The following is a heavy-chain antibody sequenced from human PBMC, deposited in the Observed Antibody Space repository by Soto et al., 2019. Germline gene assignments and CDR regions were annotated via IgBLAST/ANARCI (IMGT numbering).Heavy chain of an antibody. V-gene: IGHV3-30*18. Sequence: QVQLVESGGGVVQPGRSLRLSCAASGFTFSSYGMHWVRQAPGKGLEWVAVISYDGSNKYYADSVKGRFTISRDNSKNTLYLQMNSLRAEDTAVYYCAKDVGFGPIAAAGTRGMDVWGQGTTVTVSS. CDR3: AKDVGFGPIAAAGTRGMDV. D-gene: IGHD6-13*01. J-gene: IGHJ6*02. CDR2: ISYDGSNK. CDR1: GFTFSSYG.